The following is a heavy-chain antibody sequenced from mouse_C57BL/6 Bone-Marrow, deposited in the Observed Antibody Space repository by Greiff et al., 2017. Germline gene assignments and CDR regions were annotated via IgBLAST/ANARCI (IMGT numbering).Heavy chain of an antibody. CDR3: ARDGKYVRCFAY. Sequence: QVQLQQPGAELVMPGASVKLSCKASGYTFTSYWMHWVKQRPGHGLEWIGEIDPSDGYTSYNQKFKGKTTLTVDKSSSTAYMQLSSLTSEDSAVYYCARDGKYVRCFAYWGQGTLVTVSA. CDR2: IDPSDGYT. CDR1: GYTFTSYW. J-gene: IGHJ3*01. V-gene: IGHV1-69*01. D-gene: IGHD1-3*01.